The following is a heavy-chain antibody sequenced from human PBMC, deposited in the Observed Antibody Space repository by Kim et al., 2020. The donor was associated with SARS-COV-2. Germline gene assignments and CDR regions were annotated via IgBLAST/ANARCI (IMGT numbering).Heavy chain of an antibody. Sequence: GGSLRLSCVASGFMFSAYRMDWVRQAPGKGPEWVSSISSYSNYIYYADSVKGRFTISRDNAKNSVFLQMNSLRPEDTAVYYCVTDDLASVWWSWGPGTLVTVSS. V-gene: IGHV3-21*01. J-gene: IGHJ5*02. CDR1: GFMFSAYR. CDR3: VTDDLASVWWS. CDR2: ISSYSNYI. D-gene: IGHD2-15*01.